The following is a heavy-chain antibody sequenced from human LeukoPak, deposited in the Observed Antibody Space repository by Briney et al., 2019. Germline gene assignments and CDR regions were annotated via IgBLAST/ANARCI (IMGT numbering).Heavy chain of an antibody. D-gene: IGHD2/OR15-2a*01. CDR3: AKLLGTVTTYDY. CDR1: EFTFSRNW. CDR2: INPDGSQK. Sequence: GGSLTLSCEASEFTFSRNWMSWVRQAPWKGLEWVASINPDGSQKLYVDSVKGRFTISRDNTKSSLYVEMNSLGAEDTAMYYCAKLLGTVTTYDYWGQGTRVTVSS. J-gene: IGHJ4*02. V-gene: IGHV3-7*01.